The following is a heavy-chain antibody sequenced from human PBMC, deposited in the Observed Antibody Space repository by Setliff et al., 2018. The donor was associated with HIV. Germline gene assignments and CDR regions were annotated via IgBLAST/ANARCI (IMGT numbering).Heavy chain of an antibody. J-gene: IGHJ4*02. CDR3: ARQPPPGDYADY. CDR1: GVSISDHY. D-gene: IGHD4-17*01. CDR2: IYSSGTT. Sequence: SETLSLTCFVSGVSISDHYWGWIRQPPGKGLEWIGYIYSSGTTQYNPSVESRVTMSLDTSRDQFSLNLRLTSVTAADTAVYYCARQPPPGDYADYWGQGTLVTVSS. V-gene: IGHV4-4*09.